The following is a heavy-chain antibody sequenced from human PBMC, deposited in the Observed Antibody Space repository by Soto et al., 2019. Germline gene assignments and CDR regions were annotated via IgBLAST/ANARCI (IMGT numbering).Heavy chain of an antibody. CDR2: ISGSGGST. J-gene: IGHJ3*02. V-gene: IGHV3-23*01. D-gene: IGHD5-12*01. CDR1: GFTFSSYA. CDR3: ASLGVRDGYNHDAFDI. Sequence: GGSLRLSCAASGFTFSSYAMSWVRQAPGKGLEWVSAISGSGGSTYYADSVKGRFTISRDKSISTAYLQWSSLKASDTAMYYCASLGVRDGYNHDAFDIWGQGTMVTVSS.